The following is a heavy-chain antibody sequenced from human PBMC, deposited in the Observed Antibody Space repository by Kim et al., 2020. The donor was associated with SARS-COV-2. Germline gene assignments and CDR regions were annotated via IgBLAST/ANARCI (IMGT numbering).Heavy chain of an antibody. J-gene: IGHJ3*02. Sequence: GGSLRLSCAASGFTVSSNYMSWVRQAPGKGLEWVSVIYSGGSTYNADSVKGRFTISRDNSKNTLYLQMNSLRAEDTAVNDCARHYGGKRTCAHDIWGQG. CDR2: IYSGGST. CDR1: GFTVSSNY. CDR3: ARHYGGKRTCAHDI. V-gene: IGHV3-66*04. D-gene: IGHD4-17*01.